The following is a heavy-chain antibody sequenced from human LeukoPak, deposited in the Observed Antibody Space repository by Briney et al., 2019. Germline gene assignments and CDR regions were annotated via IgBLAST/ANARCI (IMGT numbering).Heavy chain of an antibody. CDR3: ARGRGEGRGIAMVRGVRAPSYNWFDP. J-gene: IGHJ5*02. CDR2: IFYSGNT. CDR1: GGSINSSSYY. D-gene: IGHD3-10*01. Sequence: KASETLSLTCTVSGGSINSSSYYWGWIRQPPGKGLEWIGSIFYSGNTYDNPSLKSRVTISVDTSKNQFSLKLSSVTAADTAVYYCARGRGEGRGIAMVRGVRAPSYNWFDPWGHGTQVTVSS. V-gene: IGHV4-39*07.